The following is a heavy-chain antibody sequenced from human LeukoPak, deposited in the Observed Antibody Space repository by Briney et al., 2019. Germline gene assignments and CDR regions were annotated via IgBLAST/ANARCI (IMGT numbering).Heavy chain of an antibody. D-gene: IGHD6-19*01. CDR3: AGGDRNGWYFDY. J-gene: IGHJ4*02. V-gene: IGHV3-20*04. CDR2: INWNGAST. CDR1: GFRFDDHG. Sequence: GGSLRLSCEASGFRFDDHGMSWVRQAQGKGLEWVSGINWNGASTGYGDSVKGRFTISRDNAKNSLYLQMNSLRAEDTALYYCAGGDRNGWYFDYWGQGVLVTVSS.